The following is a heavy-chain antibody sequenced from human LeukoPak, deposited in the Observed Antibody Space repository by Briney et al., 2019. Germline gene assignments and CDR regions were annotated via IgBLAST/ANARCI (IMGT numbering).Heavy chain of an antibody. J-gene: IGHJ4*02. CDR3: ASVLGSSWYWY. CDR2: INPSGGST. Sequence: ASVKVSCKASGYTFTSYYMHWVRQAPGQGLEWMGIINPSGGSTSYAQKFQGRVTMTRDTSTSTVYVELSSLRSEDTAVYYCASVLGSSWYWYWGQGTLVTVSS. CDR1: GYTFTSYY. D-gene: IGHD6-13*01. V-gene: IGHV1-46*01.